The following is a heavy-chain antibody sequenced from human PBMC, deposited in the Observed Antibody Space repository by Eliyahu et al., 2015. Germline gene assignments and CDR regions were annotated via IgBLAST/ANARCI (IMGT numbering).Heavy chain of an antibody. CDR1: GFGFXPYA. D-gene: IGHD4-23*01. CDR3: AKDLHYGGNSWYAFDI. J-gene: IGHJ3*02. CDR2: ISGSGGRI. Sequence: EVQLLESGGSLVQPGGSLRLSXAVSGFGFXPYAMXWVRQAAGKGLAWVSGISGSGGRIEYADSVKGRFTISRDNSKNTLYLQMDSLRGEDTAVYYCAKDLHYGGNSWYAFDIWGQGTLVTVSS. V-gene: IGHV3-23*01.